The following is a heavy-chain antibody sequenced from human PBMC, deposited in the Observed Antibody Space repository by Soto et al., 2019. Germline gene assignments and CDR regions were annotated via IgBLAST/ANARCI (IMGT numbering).Heavy chain of an antibody. D-gene: IGHD6-19*01. CDR1: GFTFSGSA. V-gene: IGHV3-73*01. CDR3: TSPRIAVAGMFWYFDL. J-gene: IGHJ2*01. Sequence: EVQLVESGGGLVQPGGSLKLSCAASGFTFSGSAMHWVRQASGKGLEWVGRIRSKANNYATAYAASVKGRFTISRDDSQTTAYLHMDSLDTEDTAVYYCTSPRIAVAGMFWYFDLWGRGTLVTVSS. CDR2: IRSKANNYAT.